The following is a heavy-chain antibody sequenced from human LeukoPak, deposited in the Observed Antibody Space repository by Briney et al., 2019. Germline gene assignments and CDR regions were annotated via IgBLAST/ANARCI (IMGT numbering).Heavy chain of an antibody. J-gene: IGHJ6*03. CDR1: GGSISSYY. Sequence: SETLSLTCTVSGGSISSYYWSWIRQPAGKGLEWIGRIYTSGSTNYNPSLKSRVTMSVDTSKNQFSLKLSSVTAADTAVYYCAREYQLLHYYYYMDVWGKGTTVTVSS. CDR2: IYTSGST. CDR3: AREYQLLHYYYYMDV. V-gene: IGHV4-4*07. D-gene: IGHD2-2*01.